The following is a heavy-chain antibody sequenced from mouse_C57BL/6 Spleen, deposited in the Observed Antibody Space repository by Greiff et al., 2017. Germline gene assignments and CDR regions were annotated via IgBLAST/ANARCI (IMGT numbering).Heavy chain of an antibody. CDR1: GYTFTNYW. V-gene: IGHV1-63*01. J-gene: IGHJ2*01. CDR3: ARATVERYYFDY. Sequence: QVQLQQSGAELVRPGTSVKMSCKASGYTFTNYWIGWAKQRPGHGLEWIGDIYPGGGYTNYNEKFKGKATLTAAKSSSTAYMQFRSLTSEDSAIYYCARATVERYYFDYWGQGTTLTVSS. CDR2: IYPGGGYT. D-gene: IGHD1-1*01.